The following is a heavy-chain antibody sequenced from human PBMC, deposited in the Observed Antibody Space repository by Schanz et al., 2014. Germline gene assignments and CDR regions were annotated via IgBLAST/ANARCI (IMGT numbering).Heavy chain of an antibody. CDR3: ARGYGDSPTDF. V-gene: IGHV1-69*02. D-gene: IGHD4-17*01. CDR2: IIPILGIG. CDR1: GDTFSTYP. J-gene: IGHJ4*02. Sequence: QVQLVQSGAEVKKPGSSVKVSCKASGDTFSTYPINWLRQAPGQGLEWMGRIIPILGIGNDAQKFQGRVTITADRSTSTAYMELSSLRSEDTAVYYCARGYGDSPTDFWGQGTLVTVSS.